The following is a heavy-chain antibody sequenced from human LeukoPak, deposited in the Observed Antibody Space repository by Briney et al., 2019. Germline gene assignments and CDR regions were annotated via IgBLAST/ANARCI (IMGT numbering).Heavy chain of an antibody. V-gene: IGHV4-31*03. CDR3: AREGYYDSSGYSIDY. CDR2: IYYSGST. D-gene: IGHD3-22*01. J-gene: IGHJ4*02. Sequence: SQTLSLTCTVSGGSISSGGYYRSWIRQHPGKGLEWIGYIYYSGSTYYNPSLKSRVTISVDTSKNQFSLKLSSVTAADTAVYYCAREGYYDSSGYSIDYWGQGTLVTVSS. CDR1: GGSISSGGYY.